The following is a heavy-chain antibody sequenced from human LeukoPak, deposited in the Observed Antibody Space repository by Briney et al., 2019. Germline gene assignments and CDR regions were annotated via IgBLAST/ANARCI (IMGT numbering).Heavy chain of an antibody. CDR3: ARGTDYGDYYYYYGMDV. CDR1: GFTFSSYS. V-gene: IGHV3-21*01. CDR2: ISSSSSYI. Sequence: PGGSLRLSCVASGFTFSSYSMNWVRQAPGKGLEWVSSISSSSSYIYDTDSVKGRFSLSRDNAKNSLYLQMNSLRAEDTAVYYCARGTDYGDYYYYYGMDVWGQGTTVTVSS. J-gene: IGHJ6*02. D-gene: IGHD4-17*01.